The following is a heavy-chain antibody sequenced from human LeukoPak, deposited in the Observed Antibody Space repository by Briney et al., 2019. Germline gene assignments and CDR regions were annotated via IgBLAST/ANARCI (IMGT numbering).Heavy chain of an antibody. J-gene: IGHJ4*02. CDR1: GFTFSSYA. D-gene: IGHD2-8*01. Sequence: GGSLRLSCAASGFTFSSYAMSWVRQAPGKGPVWVSRINSDGNSITYADSVKGRFTISRDNAKNTLYLQMNSLRAEDTALYYCARGANDFDYWGQGTLVTVSS. V-gene: IGHV3-74*01. CDR2: INSDGNSI. CDR3: ARGANDFDY.